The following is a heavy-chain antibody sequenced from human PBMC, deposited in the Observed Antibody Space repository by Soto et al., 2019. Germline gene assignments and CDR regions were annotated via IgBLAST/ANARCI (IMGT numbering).Heavy chain of an antibody. CDR1: GGSFSGCY. V-gene: IGHV4-34*01. D-gene: IGHD2-21*02. CDR2: INHSGST. Sequence: SETLSLTCAVYGGSFSGCYWSWIRQPPGKGLEWIGEINHSGSTNYNPSLKSRVTISVDTSKNQFSLELISVTAADAAVYYCAGPGDCGGDCYYFNYWGQGTLVTVSS. CDR3: AGPGDCGGDCYYFNY. J-gene: IGHJ4*02.